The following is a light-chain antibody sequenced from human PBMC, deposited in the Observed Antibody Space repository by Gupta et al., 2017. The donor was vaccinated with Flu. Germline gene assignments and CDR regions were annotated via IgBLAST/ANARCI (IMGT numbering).Light chain of an antibody. CDR3: QQDGRSAKT. CDR2: GGS. V-gene: IGKV3-20*01. Sequence: GTLAWAAVESASCKRGGGKSVRSNYLDWYQKKPGKAPRLRIYGGSSRDTGIPDRFSGSGSGTDFTLTISRLENEDFGVYYCQQDGRSAKTFGQGTKLEIK. CDR1: KSVRSNY. J-gene: IGKJ2*01.